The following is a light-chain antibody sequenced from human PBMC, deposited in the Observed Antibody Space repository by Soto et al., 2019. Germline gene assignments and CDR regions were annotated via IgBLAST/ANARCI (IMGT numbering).Light chain of an antibody. Sequence: QSALTQPPSVSGAPGQRVTISCTGSNSNIGTKFDVHWYQQVPGAAPKLLIFGNNNRPSGVPDRFSGSKSGTSASLAISGLQAEDEADYYCQSYDSSLSASVFGGGTKLTVL. CDR2: GNN. V-gene: IGLV1-40*01. J-gene: IGLJ3*02. CDR3: QSYDSSLSASV. CDR1: NSNIGTKFD.